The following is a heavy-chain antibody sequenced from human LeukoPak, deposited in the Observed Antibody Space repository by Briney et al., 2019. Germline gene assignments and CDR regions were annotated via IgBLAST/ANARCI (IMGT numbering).Heavy chain of an antibody. V-gene: IGHV3-30*18. CDR2: ISYDGSNK. CDR1: GFTFSSYG. D-gene: IGHD6-19*01. CDR3: AKLTHSSGWYGAEYFQH. Sequence: GRSLRLSCAASGFTFSSYGMHWVRQAPGKGLEWVAVISYDGSNKYYADSMKGRFTISRDNSKNTLYLQMNSLRAEDTAVYYCAKLTHSSGWYGAEYFQHWGQGTLVTVSS. J-gene: IGHJ1*01.